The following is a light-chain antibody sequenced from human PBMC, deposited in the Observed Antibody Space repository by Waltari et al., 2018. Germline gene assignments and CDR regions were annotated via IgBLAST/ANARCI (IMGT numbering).Light chain of an antibody. V-gene: IGKV4-1*01. CDR3: QQYYSIPWT. J-gene: IGKJ1*01. CDR1: QNVLYSPHNKSF. Sequence: DIVMTQSPDSLAVSLGERATVNCKSNQNVLYSPHNKSFLAWFQQKLGQPPKLLIYWASTRESGVPVRFSGSGSGRDFTLTISSLQAEDVAVYYCQQYYSIPWTFGQGTKVEIK. CDR2: WAS.